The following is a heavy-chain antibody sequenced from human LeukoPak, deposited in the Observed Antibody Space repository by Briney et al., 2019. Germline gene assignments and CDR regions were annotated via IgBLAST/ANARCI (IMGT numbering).Heavy chain of an antibody. J-gene: IGHJ5*02. CDR2: IYFSGRT. D-gene: IGHD5-18*01. CDR1: GGSISSSSNY. CDR3: ARYGRYSYGHNWLDP. Sequence: PSESLSLTCTVSGGSISSSSNYWGWTRQPPGKGLEWIGSIYFSGRTYTNPSLKSRVPISVDTSKNQFTLKRSALTAAATAVYFCARYGRYSYGHNWLDPWGQGTRVTVSS. V-gene: IGHV4-39*06.